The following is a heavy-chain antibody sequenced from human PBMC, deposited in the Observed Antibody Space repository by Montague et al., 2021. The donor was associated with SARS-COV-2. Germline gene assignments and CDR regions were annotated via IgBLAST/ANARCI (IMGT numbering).Heavy chain of an antibody. Sequence: SLRLSCAGSGFTFRDYALSWVRQAPGQGLEWVAATSGTGGSQYYAESLKVRFTISRDNARNTLYLQMRGLRAEDTAVYFCAKKETPWFGESYVANRGQGALVTVSS. CDR1: GFTFRDYA. D-gene: IGHD3-10*01. CDR3: AKKETPWFGESYVAN. J-gene: IGHJ4*02. CDR2: TSGTGGSQ. V-gene: IGHV3-23*01.